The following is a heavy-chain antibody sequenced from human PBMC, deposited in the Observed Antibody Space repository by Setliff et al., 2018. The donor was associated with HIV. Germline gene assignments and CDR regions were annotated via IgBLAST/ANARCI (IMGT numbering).Heavy chain of an antibody. CDR1: GFTFDDFG. CDR3: ARDLGIGGAFNI. D-gene: IGHD3-16*01. J-gene: IGHJ3*02. V-gene: IGHV3-20*04. Sequence: LRLSCAASGFTFDDFGMTWVRQRPGKGLEWVSGINWNGAITDYADSVKGRFTISRDNTKNSLYLQMNSLRAEDSAVYYCARDLGIGGAFNIWGQGTMVTVSS. CDR2: INWNGAIT.